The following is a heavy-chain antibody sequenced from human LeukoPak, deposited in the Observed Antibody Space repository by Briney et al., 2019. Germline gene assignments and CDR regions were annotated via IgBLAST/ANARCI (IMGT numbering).Heavy chain of an antibody. Sequence: GGSLRLSCAASGFTFSSYAMSWVRQAPGKGLEWVSAMSGSGGRTYYADSVKGRFTISRDNSKNTLYLQMNSLRAEDTAVYYCVRGTGYCSSTSCYAGDYWGQGTLVTVSS. CDR1: GFTFSSYA. CDR2: MSGSGGRT. D-gene: IGHD2-2*03. V-gene: IGHV3-23*01. CDR3: VRGTGYCSSTSCYAGDY. J-gene: IGHJ4*02.